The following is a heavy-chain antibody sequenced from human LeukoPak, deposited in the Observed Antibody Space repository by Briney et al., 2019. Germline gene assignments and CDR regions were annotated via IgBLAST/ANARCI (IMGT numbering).Heavy chain of an antibody. V-gene: IGHV3-23*01. J-gene: IGHJ4*02. CDR2: ISASGAGT. CDR1: GFTFSSYA. Sequence: GGALRLSCSVSGFTFSSYAVSGGRQAPGKGLEWVSSISASGAGTYYADSVKGRFTISRDNSKNTLYLQMNSLRAEDTAVYYCAREGVRGSGSYYNVKDYWGQGSLVTVSS. D-gene: IGHD3-10*01. CDR3: AREGVRGSGSYYNVKDY.